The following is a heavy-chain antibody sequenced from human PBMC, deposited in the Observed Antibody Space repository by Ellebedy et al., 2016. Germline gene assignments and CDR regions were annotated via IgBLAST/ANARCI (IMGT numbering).Heavy chain of an antibody. CDR3: ARRDGMDV. V-gene: IGHV1-8*02. J-gene: IGHJ6*02. CDR1: GYPFTSFD. CDR2: MNPNSGYT. Sequence: ASVKVSXKASGYPFTSFDINWVRQATGQGLKWMGWMNPNSGYTGYAHKFQGRVTVTSDSSISTVYMELSSLRSDDTAVYYCARRDGMDVWGQGTTVTVSS.